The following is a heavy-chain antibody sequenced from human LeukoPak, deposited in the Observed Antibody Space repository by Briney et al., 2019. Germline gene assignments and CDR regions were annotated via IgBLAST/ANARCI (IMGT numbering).Heavy chain of an antibody. J-gene: IGHJ4*02. CDR3: AREGYNFGALDY. V-gene: IGHV3-30*09. Sequence: GGSLRLSCAASGFTFSSYAMHWVRQAPGKGLEWVAVISYDGSNKYYADSVKGRFAISRDNSKNTLYLQMNSLRAEDTAVYYCAREGYNFGALDYWGREPWSPSPQ. CDR2: ISYDGSNK. D-gene: IGHD5-24*01. CDR1: GFTFSSYA.